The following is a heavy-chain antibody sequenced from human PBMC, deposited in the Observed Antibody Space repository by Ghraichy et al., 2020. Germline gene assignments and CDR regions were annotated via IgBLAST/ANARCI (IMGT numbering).Heavy chain of an antibody. CDR1: GFTLSNYW. CDR2: IKSDGSTT. V-gene: IGHV3-74*01. D-gene: IGHD2-15*01. Sequence: GESLNISCAASGFTLSNYWMHWVRLVPGKGLVWVSRIKSDGSTTSYADSVKGRFTISRDNAKNTLYLQMNSLRAEDTAVYYCAREYWRGGRCYFGTGGSHFDYWGQGTLVTVSS. J-gene: IGHJ4*02. CDR3: AREYWRGGRCYFGTGGSHFDY.